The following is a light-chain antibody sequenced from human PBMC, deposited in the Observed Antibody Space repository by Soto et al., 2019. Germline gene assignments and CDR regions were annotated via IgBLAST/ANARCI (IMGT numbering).Light chain of an antibody. CDR3: QQYDNYPWT. J-gene: IGKJ1*01. V-gene: IGKV1-5*03. Sequence: DIQMTQSPSTLSASVGDRVTITCRAGQTISSWLAWYQQKPGKAPKLLIYKASSLESGVPSRFSGRGSGTEFTLTIRSLQPDDFATYYCQQYDNYPWTFGQGTKVEVK. CDR2: KAS. CDR1: QTISSW.